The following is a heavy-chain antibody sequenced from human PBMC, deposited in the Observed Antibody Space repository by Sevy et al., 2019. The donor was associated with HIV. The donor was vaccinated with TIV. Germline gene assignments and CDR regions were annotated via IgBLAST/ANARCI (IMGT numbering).Heavy chain of an antibody. CDR1: GYTFTSYG. V-gene: IGHV1-18*01. CDR3: ARSFYYGDYIRYYGMDV. J-gene: IGHJ6*02. Sequence: ASVKVSCKASGYTFTSYGISWVRQAPGQGLEWMGWISAYNGNTNYAQKFQGRVTMTTDTSTSTAYMELRSLRSDDTAVYYCARSFYYGDYIRYYGMDVWGQGTTVTVSS. CDR2: ISAYNGNT. D-gene: IGHD4-17*01.